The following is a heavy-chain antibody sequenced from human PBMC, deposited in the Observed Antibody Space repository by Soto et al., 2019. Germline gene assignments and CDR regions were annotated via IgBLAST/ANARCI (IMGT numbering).Heavy chain of an antibody. CDR3: ARESEDLTSNFDY. Sequence: SETLSLTCTVSGGSISSYYWSWIRQPPGKGLEWIGYIYYSGSTNYNPSLKSRVTISVDTSKNQFSLKLSSVTAADTAVYYCARESEDLTSNFDYWGQGTLVTVSS. CDR1: GGSISSYY. V-gene: IGHV4-59*01. J-gene: IGHJ4*02. CDR2: IYYSGST.